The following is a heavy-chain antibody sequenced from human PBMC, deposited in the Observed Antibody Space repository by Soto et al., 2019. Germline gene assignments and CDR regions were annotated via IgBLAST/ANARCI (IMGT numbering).Heavy chain of an antibody. J-gene: IGHJ4*02. CDR2: IKQDGSEK. V-gene: IGHV3-7*01. CDR3: ARDLGAVAGRLADY. CDR1: GFTFSSYW. D-gene: IGHD6-19*01. Sequence: EVQLVESGGSLVQPGGSLRLSCAASGFTFSSYWMSWVRQAPGKGLEWVANIKQDGSEKYYVDSVKGRFTISRDNAKNSLYLQMNSLRAEDTAVYYCARDLGAVAGRLADYWGQGTLVTVSS.